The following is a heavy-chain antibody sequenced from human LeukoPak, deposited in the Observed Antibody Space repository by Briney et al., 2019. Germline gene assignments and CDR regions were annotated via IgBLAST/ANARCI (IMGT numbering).Heavy chain of an antibody. V-gene: IGHV3-21*01. CDR1: GFTFSSYS. CDR3: ARDRGDLLFDY. CDR2: ISSSRSYI. Sequence: GGSLRLSCAASGFTFSSYSMNWVRRAPGKGLEWVSFISSSRSYIYYADSVKGRFTISRDNAKNSLYLQMNSLRAEDTAVYYCARDRGDLLFDYWGQGTLVTVSS. D-gene: IGHD1-26*01. J-gene: IGHJ4*02.